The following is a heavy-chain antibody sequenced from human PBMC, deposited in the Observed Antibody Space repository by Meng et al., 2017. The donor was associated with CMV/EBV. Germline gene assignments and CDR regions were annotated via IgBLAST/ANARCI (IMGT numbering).Heavy chain of an antibody. V-gene: IGHV3-74*01. CDR2: INSDGSST. CDR3: ARSQYDFWSGRTYYFDY. D-gene: IGHD3-3*01. CDR1: GFTFSSYW. Sequence: GGSLRLSCAASGFTFSSYWMHWVRQAPGKGLVWVSRINSDGSSTSYADSMKGRFTISRDNAKNTLYLQMNSLRAEDTAVYYCARSQYDFWSGRTYYFDYWGQGTLVTVSS. J-gene: IGHJ4*02.